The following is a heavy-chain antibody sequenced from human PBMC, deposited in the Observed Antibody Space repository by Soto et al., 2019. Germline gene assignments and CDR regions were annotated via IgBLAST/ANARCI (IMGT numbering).Heavy chain of an antibody. D-gene: IGHD3-3*01. V-gene: IGHV1-18*01. CDR1: GYTFTSYG. J-gene: IGHJ6*02. CDR2: ISAYNGNT. CDR3: ARLGVRFLEWFPMDV. Sequence: GASVKVSCKASGYTFTSYGISWVRQAPGQGLEWMGWISAYNGNTNYAQKLQGRVTMTTGTSTSTAYMELRSLRSDDTAVYYCARLGVRFLEWFPMDVWGHGTTVTVSS.